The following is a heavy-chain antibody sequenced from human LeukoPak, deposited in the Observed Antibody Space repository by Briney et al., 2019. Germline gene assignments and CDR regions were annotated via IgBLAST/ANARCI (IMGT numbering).Heavy chain of an antibody. D-gene: IGHD3-22*01. CDR3: ARDLSRYYYDSSGAHNWLDP. J-gene: IGHJ5*02. V-gene: IGHV4-4*07. CDR1: GGSISSYY. CDR2: IYTSGST. Sequence: PSQTLSLTCTVSGGSISSYYWSWIRQPAGKGLEWIGRIYTSGSTNYNPSLKSRVTMSVDTSKNQFSLKLSSVTAADTAVYYCARDLSRYYYDSSGAHNWLDPWGQGTLVTVSS.